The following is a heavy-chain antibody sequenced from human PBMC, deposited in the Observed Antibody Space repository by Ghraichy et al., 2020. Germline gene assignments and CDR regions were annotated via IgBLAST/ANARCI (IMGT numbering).Heavy chain of an antibody. CDR1: GGSISSGGYY. CDR3: AIEMTTVTNYPGLDP. J-gene: IGHJ5*02. D-gene: IGHD4-17*01. V-gene: IGHV4-31*03. CDR2: IYYSGST. Sequence: SETLSLTCTVSGGSISSGGYYWSWIRQHPGKGLEWIGYIYYSGSTYYNPSLKSRVTISVDTSKNQFSLKLSSVTAADTAVYYCAIEMTTVTNYPGLDPWGQGTLVTVSS.